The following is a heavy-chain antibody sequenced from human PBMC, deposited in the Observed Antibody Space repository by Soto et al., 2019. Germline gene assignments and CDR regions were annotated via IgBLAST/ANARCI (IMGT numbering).Heavy chain of an antibody. Sequence: ASVKVSCKASGYTFTSYDINWVRQATGQGLEWMGWMNPNSGNTGYAQKFQGRVTMTRDTLMSTAYMELSGLTSEDTAVYYCARGLAAGDHWGQGTLVTVSS. CDR2: MNPNSGNT. CDR1: GYTFTSYD. V-gene: IGHV1-8*01. CDR3: ARGLAAGDH. J-gene: IGHJ4*02. D-gene: IGHD6-25*01.